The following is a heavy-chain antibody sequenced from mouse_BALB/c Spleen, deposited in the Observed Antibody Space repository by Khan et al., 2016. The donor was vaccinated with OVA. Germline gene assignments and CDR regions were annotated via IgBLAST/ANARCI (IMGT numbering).Heavy chain of an antibody. D-gene: IGHD1-1*01. Sequence: EVELVESGGGLVKPGGSLKLSCAASGFAFSSYSMSWVRQTPEKRLEWVATITSGGSYTYYPDSVKGRLPISRDNAKNTLYLQMSRLKSEDTAMDYCTRDRNYYGSSFYFDYWGQGTTLTVSS. CDR1: GFAFSSYS. CDR3: TRDRNYYGSSFYFDY. J-gene: IGHJ2*01. CDR2: ITSGGSYT. V-gene: IGHV5-6-4*01.